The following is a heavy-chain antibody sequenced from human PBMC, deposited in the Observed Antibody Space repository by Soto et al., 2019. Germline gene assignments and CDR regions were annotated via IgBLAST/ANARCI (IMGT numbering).Heavy chain of an antibody. CDR3: ARGGYSSSWYYPGGNYYYYGMDV. CDR1: GGTFSSYA. J-gene: IGHJ6*02. CDR2: IIPIFGTA. V-gene: IGHV1-69*13. D-gene: IGHD6-13*01. Sequence: SVKVSCKASGGTFSSYAISWVRQAPGQGLEWMGGIIPIFGTANYAQKFQGRVTITADESTSTAYMELSSLRSEVTAVYYCARGGYSSSWYYPGGNYYYYGMDVWGQGTTVTVS.